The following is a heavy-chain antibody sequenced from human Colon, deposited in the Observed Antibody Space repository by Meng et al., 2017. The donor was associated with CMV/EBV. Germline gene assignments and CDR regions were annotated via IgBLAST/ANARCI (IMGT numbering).Heavy chain of an antibody. CDR2: IHQDGSER. J-gene: IGHJ4*02. CDR1: GFIFNTYW. D-gene: IGHD6-19*01. CDR3: AKSPIWVAVAGVLHY. Sequence: GESLKISCAASGFIFNTYWMSWVRQAPGKGLEWVANIHQDGSERYYVDSVKGRFTVSRDNAKISVYLQMDSLRAEDTAVYYCAKSPIWVAVAGVLHYWGQGTQVTVSS. V-gene: IGHV3-7*03.